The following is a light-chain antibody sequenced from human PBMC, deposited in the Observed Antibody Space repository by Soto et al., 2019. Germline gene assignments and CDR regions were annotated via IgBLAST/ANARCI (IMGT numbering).Light chain of an antibody. V-gene: IGKV1-33*01. CDR2: DAS. CDR3: QKYDNLPYT. Sequence: DIQMPQSPSSLSASVGDRVTITCQASQDIRNYLNWYQQKPGKAPKLLIYDASNLETGVPSRFSGSGSGTDFTFTISSLQPEDIATYYCQKYDNLPYTFGQGTKLEIK. CDR1: QDIRNY. J-gene: IGKJ2*01.